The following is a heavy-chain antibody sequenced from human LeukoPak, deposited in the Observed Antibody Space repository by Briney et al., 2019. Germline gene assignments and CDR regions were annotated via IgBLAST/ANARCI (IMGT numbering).Heavy chain of an antibody. Sequence: GSLRLSCAASGFPFSNHAMSWVRQPPGKGLEWVSAISNGNIYYADSVRGRFTISRDDSKNMVYLQMNSLRDEDTALYYCVREAGYCASVCLKSNWFDPWGQGTLVTVSS. CDR2: ISNGNI. D-gene: IGHD2-21*02. V-gene: IGHV3-23*01. CDR3: VREAGYCASVCLKSNWFDP. J-gene: IGHJ5*02. CDR1: GFPFSNHA.